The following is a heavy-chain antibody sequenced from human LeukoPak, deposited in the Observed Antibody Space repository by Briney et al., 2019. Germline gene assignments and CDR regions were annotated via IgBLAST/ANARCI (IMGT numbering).Heavy chain of an antibody. CDR1: GFTFSSYA. V-gene: IGHV3-23*01. CDR3: AKVSYGSGSSVGY. D-gene: IGHD3-10*01. CDR2: ISGSGGST. Sequence: GGSLRLSCAASGFTFSSYAMSWVRQAPGKGLEWVSAISGSGGSTYYADSVKGRFTISRDNSKNTLYLQMNSPRAEDTAVYYGAKVSYGSGSSVGYWGQGTLVTVSS. J-gene: IGHJ4*02.